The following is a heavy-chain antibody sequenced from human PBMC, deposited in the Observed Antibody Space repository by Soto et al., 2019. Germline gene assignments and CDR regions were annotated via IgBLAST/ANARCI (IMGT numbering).Heavy chain of an antibody. V-gene: IGHV3-23*01. CDR1: GFNFISYA. D-gene: IGHD6-13*01. CDR2: ISGSGGST. CDR3: AYSSTPFDY. J-gene: IGHJ4*02. Sequence: GGSHRHSCASSGFNFISYAMSWVRQAPGKGLEWVSAISGSGGSTYYADSVKGRFTISRDNSKNTLYLQMNSLRAEDTAVYYCAYSSTPFDYWGQGTLVTVSS.